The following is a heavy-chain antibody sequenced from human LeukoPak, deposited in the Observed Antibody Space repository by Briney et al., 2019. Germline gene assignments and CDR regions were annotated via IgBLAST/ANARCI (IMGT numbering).Heavy chain of an antibody. V-gene: IGHV3-21*01. J-gene: IGHJ4*02. D-gene: IGHD1-20*01. CDR2: ITGDSAYI. CDR3: ARGKGNWCFDY. Sequence: GGSLRLSCAASGFTFSTYAMNWVRQAPGEGLKWVSCITGDSAYIYYADSVKGRFTISRDNAKNSLYLQMNSLRAEDTAVYYCARGKGNWCFDYWGQGTLVTVSS. CDR1: GFTFSTYA.